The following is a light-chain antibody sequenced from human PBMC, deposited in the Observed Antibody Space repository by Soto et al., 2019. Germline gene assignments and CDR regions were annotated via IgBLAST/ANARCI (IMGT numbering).Light chain of an antibody. CDR2: SVS. CDR3: QQAHSFPT. Sequence: DIQMTQSPSSVSASVGDRVTITCRARQGISTWLAWYQQKPGKAPELLIYSVSSLRSGVPPRFSGSGSGTDFTLTISSLQPEDFATYYCQQAHSFPTFGQGTKVEIK. V-gene: IGKV1-12*01. J-gene: IGKJ1*01. CDR1: QGISTW.